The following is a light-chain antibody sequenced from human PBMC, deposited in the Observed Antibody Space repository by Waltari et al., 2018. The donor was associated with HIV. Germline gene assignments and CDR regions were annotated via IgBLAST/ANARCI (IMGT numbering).Light chain of an antibody. Sequence: DIVLIPSLAIFSSYAGERDTLSCKSQSVSSYLAWYQQNSAQATRLLIYDASNRASGIPARFSGSGSGTDFTLTISRLEPEDFAVYYCQQRSNWLTFGGGTKLEIK. CDR1: QSVSSY. V-gene: IGKV3-11*01. J-gene: IGKJ4*01. CDR3: QQRSNWLT. CDR2: DAS.